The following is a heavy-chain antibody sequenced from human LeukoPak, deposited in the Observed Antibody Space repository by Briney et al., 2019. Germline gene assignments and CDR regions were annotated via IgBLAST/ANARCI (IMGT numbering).Heavy chain of an antibody. D-gene: IGHD5-18*01. CDR2: IYTSGST. CDR1: GGSISSGSYY. V-gene: IGHV4-61*02. J-gene: IGHJ4*02. Sequence: SQTLSLTCSVSGGSISSGSYYWSWIRQPAGKGLEWIGRIYTSGSTNYNPSLKSRVTISVDTSKNQFSLKLSSVTAADTAVYYCARSASLLRGYSYDTASFDYWGQGTLVIVSS. CDR3: ARSASLLRGYSYDTASFDY.